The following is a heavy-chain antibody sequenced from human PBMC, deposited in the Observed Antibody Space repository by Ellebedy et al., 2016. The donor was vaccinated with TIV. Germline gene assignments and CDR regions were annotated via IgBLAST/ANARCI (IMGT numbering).Heavy chain of an antibody. CDR3: ARLRAAARPMNYYYGMDV. CDR2: ISAYNGNT. CDR1: GYTFTSYG. V-gene: IGHV1-18*04. D-gene: IGHD6-13*01. J-gene: IGHJ6*02. Sequence: AASVKVSCKASGYTFTSYGISWVRQAPGQGLEWMGWISAYNGNTNYAQKLQGRVTMTTDTSTSTAYMELRSLRSDDTAVYYCARLRAAARPMNYYYGMDVWGQGTTVTVSS.